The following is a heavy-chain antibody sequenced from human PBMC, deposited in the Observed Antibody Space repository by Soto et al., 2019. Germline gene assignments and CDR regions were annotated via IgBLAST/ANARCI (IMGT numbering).Heavy chain of an antibody. CDR2: VYNSGST. D-gene: IGHD6-13*01. CDR1: GGSISSNY. CDR3: ARYRREAVAGYTLDN. V-gene: IGHV4-59*01. Sequence: PSETPSLTCTVSGGSISSNYWTWIRQPPGKGLEWIGYVYNSGSTNYNPSLKSRVTISEDTSKSQFSLKVNSMTAADTAVYYCARYRREAVAGYTLDNWGQGILVTVLL. J-gene: IGHJ4*02.